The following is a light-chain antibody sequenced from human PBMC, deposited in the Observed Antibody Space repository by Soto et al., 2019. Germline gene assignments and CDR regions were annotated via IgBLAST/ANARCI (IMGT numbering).Light chain of an antibody. Sequence: QLVLTQSPSASASPGASVKLTCTLSSGHSSYAIAWHQQQPEKGPRYLMKVKSDGSHTKGDGIPDRFSGSSSGAERYLTISSPQSEDEADYYCQTWGAGHVVFGGGTKVTVL. CDR1: SGHSSYA. V-gene: IGLV4-69*01. CDR3: QTWGAGHVV. J-gene: IGLJ2*01. CDR2: VKSDGSH.